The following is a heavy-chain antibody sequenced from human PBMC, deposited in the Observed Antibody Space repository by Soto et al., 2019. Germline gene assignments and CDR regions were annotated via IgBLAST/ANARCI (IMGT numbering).Heavy chain of an antibody. CDR1: GFTCSSYA. D-gene: IGHD1-1*01. V-gene: IGHV3-23*01. Sequence: GGSLRLCCAACGFTCSSYAMSWARQAPGKGLEWVSAISGSGGSTYYADSVKGRFTISRDNSKNTLYLQMNSLRAEDTAVYYCAKSPTHDTDFYYSYYGMDVWGQGTTVTVSS. J-gene: IGHJ6*02. CDR2: ISGSGGST. CDR3: AKSPTHDTDFYYSYYGMDV.